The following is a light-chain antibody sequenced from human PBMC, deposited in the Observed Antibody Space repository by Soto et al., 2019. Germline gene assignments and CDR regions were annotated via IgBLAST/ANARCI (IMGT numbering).Light chain of an antibody. CDR3: QQYNNWPPDT. J-gene: IGKJ2*01. V-gene: IGKV3-15*01. CDR1: QSVNNN. Sequence: EIILTQSPASLSVSPGERATLSCRASQSVNNNLAWYQQKRGQAPRLLIYGASTRATGIPGMFRGSGSGTEFTLTITSLQSEDFAVYFCQQYNNWPPDTFGQGTKLEIK. CDR2: GAS.